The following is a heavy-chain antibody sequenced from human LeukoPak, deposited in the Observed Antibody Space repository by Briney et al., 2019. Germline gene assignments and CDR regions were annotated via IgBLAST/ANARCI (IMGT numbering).Heavy chain of an antibody. CDR2: ISSSSSYI. CDR3: ARASGDSSSWYPRKEFDY. V-gene: IGHV3-21*01. J-gene: IGHJ4*02. CDR1: GFTFSSYS. Sequence: PGGSLRLSCAASGFTFSSYSMNWVRQAPGKGLEWVSSISSSSSYIYYADSVKGRFTISRDNAKNSLYLQMNSLRAEDTAVYYRARASGDSSSWYPRKEFDYWGQGTLVTVSS. D-gene: IGHD6-13*01.